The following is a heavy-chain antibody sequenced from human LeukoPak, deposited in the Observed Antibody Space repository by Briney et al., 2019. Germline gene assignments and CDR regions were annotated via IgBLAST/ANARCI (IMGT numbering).Heavy chain of an antibody. CDR1: GGSISSYY. V-gene: IGHV4-59*08. CDR2: IYYTGST. J-gene: IGHJ4*02. CDR3: ARLYGSTWGYFDF. D-gene: IGHD6-13*01. Sequence: PSETLSLTCTVSGGSISSYYWSWIRQPPGKGLEWIGYIYYTGSTNYNPSLNSRVTFSLDTSKNQFSLDLSSVTAADTAMYYCARLYGSTWGYFDFWGQGTLVDVSS.